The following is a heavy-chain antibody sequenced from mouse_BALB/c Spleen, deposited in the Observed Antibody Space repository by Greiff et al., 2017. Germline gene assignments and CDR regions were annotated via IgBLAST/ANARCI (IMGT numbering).Heavy chain of an antibody. Sequence: EVKLVESGGGLVQPGGSLKLSCAASGFTFSSYTMSWVRQTPEKRLEWVAYISNGGGSTYYPDTVKGRFTISRDNAKNTLYLQMSRLTSEDTAMYDCESYGSSYYYALDYWGQGTSVTVSS. V-gene: IGHV5-12-2*01. J-gene: IGHJ4*01. CDR2: ISNGGGST. CDR3: ESYGSSYYYALDY. D-gene: IGHD1-1*01. CDR1: GFTFSSYT.